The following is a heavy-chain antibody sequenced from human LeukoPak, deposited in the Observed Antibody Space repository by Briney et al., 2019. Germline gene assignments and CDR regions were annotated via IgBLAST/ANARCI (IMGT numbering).Heavy chain of an antibody. D-gene: IGHD3-16*02. CDR2: ISYDGSNK. J-gene: IGHJ6*02. V-gene: IGHV3-30-3*01. Sequence: QSGGSLRLSCAASGFTFSGYPIHWVRQAPGKGLEWVAVISYDGSNKYYADSVKGRFTISRDNSKNTLYLQMNSLRAEDTAVYYCARAPRLSYYYGMDVWGQGTTVTVSS. CDR1: GFTFSGYP. CDR3: ARAPRLSYYYGMDV.